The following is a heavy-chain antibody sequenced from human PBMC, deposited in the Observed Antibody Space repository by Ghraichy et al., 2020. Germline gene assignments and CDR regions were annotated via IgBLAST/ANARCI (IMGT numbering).Heavy chain of an antibody. CDR3: ARVSGDYYFDY. CDR2: ISAYNGNT. V-gene: IGHV1-18*01. D-gene: IGHD7-27*01. J-gene: IGHJ4*02. Sequence: MGWISAYNGNTNYAQKLQGRVTMTTDTSTSTAYMELRSLRSDDTAVYYCARVSGDYYFDYWGQGTLVT.